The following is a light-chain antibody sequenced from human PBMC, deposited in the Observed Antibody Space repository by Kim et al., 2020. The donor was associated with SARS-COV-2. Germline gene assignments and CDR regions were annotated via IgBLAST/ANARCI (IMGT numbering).Light chain of an antibody. CDR1: ERIRSY. CDR2: DAS. Sequence: SPAETATPSCRASERIRSYLAWYQQKPAQPPSLLLYDASTRATGIPARFSGGGSATDFSLPISSLESQDFSVYYCQQRFSWPPITFGQGTRLEIK. V-gene: IGKV3-11*01. CDR3: QQRFSWPPIT. J-gene: IGKJ5*01.